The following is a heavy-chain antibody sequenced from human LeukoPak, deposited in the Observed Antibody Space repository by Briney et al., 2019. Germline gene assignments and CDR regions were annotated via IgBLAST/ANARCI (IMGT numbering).Heavy chain of an antibody. CDR1: GGSFSGYY. J-gene: IGHJ4*02. CDR2: INHSGST. V-gene: IGHV4-34*01. CDR3: ARDPTYSSSWSWYFDY. D-gene: IGHD6-13*01. Sequence: SETLSLTCAVYGGSFSGYYWSWIRQPPGKGLEWIGEINHSGSTNYNPSLKSRVTISVDTSKNQFSLKLSSVTAADTAVYYCARDPTYSSSWSWYFDYWGQGTLVTVSS.